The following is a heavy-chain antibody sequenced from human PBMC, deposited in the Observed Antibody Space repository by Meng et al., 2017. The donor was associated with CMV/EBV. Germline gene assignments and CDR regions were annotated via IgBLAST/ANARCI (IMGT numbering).Heavy chain of an antibody. CDR1: GASVATDSYY. D-gene: IGHD2/OR15-2a*01. J-gene: IGHJ5*02. V-gene: IGHV4-61*01. CDR2: IYNTGST. CDR3: ARETVSASGGIDP. Sequence: SETLSLTCTVSGASVATDSYYWGWIRQPPGKGLEWIGYIYNTGSTKYNSSLQTRVTVSVDTPKNQFSLKLSSVTAADTATYYCARETVSASGGIDPWGRGTLVTVSS.